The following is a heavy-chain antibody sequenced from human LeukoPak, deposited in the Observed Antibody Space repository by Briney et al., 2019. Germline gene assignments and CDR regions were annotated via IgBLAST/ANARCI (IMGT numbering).Heavy chain of an antibody. J-gene: IGHJ4*02. CDR3: ARDLPLGYSSGWYYFDY. CDR1: GGSISSYY. V-gene: IGHV4-4*07. D-gene: IGHD6-19*01. Sequence: PSETLSLTCTVSGGSISSYYWSWIRQPAGKGLEWIGRIYTSGSTNYNPSLKSRVTMSVDTSKNQFSLKLSSVTAADTAVYYCARDLPLGYSSGWYYFDYWGQGTLVTVSS. CDR2: IYTSGST.